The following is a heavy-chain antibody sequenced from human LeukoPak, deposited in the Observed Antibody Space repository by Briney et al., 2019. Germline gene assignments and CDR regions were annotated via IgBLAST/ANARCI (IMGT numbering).Heavy chain of an antibody. CDR1: GGSISSSSYY. D-gene: IGHD3-16*02. V-gene: IGHV4-39*01. Sequence: PSETLSLTCTVSGGSISSSSYYWGWIRQPPGKGLEWIGSIYYSGSTYYNPSLKSRVTISVDTSKNQFSLKLSSVTAADTAVYYCARGPPYDYIWGSYRSSFDYWGQGTLVTVSS. CDR3: ARGPPYDYIWGSYRSSFDY. CDR2: IYYSGST. J-gene: IGHJ4*02.